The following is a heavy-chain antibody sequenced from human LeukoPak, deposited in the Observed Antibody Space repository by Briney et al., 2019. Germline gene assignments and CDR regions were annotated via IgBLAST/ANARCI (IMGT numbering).Heavy chain of an antibody. V-gene: IGHV3-21*01. D-gene: IGHD5-24*01. J-gene: IGHJ4*02. CDR2: ISSSSSYI. CDR1: GFTFSSYS. Sequence: PGGSLRLSCAASGFTFSSYSMNWVRQAPGKGLEWVSSISSSSSYIYYADSVKGRFTISRDNSKNTLYLQMNSLRAEDTAVYYCAKEPRHGYSKDYWGQGTLVTVSS. CDR3: AKEPRHGYSKDY.